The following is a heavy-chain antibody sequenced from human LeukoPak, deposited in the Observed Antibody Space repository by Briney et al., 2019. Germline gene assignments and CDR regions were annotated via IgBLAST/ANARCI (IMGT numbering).Heavy chain of an antibody. Sequence: GGALRLSCAASGFTFRSYAMSWVRQAPGKGLEWVSGVSGSDDSAYYADSVKGRFTISRDNSKNTLHLQMNSLRDEDTAVYYCAKALYSSGWYGGGDYWGQGTEVTVSS. CDR2: VSGSDDSA. J-gene: IGHJ4*02. V-gene: IGHV3-23*01. CDR1: GFTFRSYA. D-gene: IGHD6-19*01. CDR3: AKALYSSGWYGGGDY.